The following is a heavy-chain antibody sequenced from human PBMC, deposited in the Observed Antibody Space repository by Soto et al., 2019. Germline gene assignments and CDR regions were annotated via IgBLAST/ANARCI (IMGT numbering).Heavy chain of an antibody. V-gene: IGHV3-15*01. CDR2: IRSKTDAEST. CDR1: GVTGVTFSAAW. Sequence: PGGSLRLSCAVSGVTGVTFSAAWLTWVRRCPGKGLEWVGLIRSKTDAESTEYAAPVKGRFTISRDDSRSTVYLQMDSLRTEDTAVYYCATAHYYDNSGHSYAFDFWGQGTMVTVSS. CDR3: ATAHYYDNSGHSYAFDF. J-gene: IGHJ3*01. D-gene: IGHD3-22*01.